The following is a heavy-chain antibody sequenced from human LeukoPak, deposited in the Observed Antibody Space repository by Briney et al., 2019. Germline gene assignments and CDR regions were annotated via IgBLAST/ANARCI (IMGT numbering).Heavy chain of an antibody. CDR2: ISGSGGST. J-gene: IGHJ4*02. CDR1: GFTFSDYG. CDR3: AKGSAYSSSAQYSLY. V-gene: IGHV3-23*01. D-gene: IGHD6-6*01. Sequence: TGGSLRLSCAASGFTFSDYGMSWVRQAPGKGLEWVSAISGSGGSTYYADSVKGRFTISRDNPKNTLYLQMNSLRAEDTAVYYCAKGSAYSSSAQYSLYWGQGTLVTVSS.